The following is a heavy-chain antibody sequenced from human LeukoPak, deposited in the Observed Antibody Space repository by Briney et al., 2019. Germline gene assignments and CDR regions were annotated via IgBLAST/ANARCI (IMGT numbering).Heavy chain of an antibody. D-gene: IGHD3-3*01. CDR3: ARVPIFGVDDAFDI. CDR1: GFTFSSFS. CDR2: ISSSSSYI. Sequence: GGSLRLSCAASGFTFSSFSMNWVRQAPGKGLEWVSSISSSSSYIYYADSLKGRFTISRDNAKNSLYLQMNSLTVEDTAVYYCARVPIFGVDDAFDIWGQGTMVTVSS. J-gene: IGHJ3*02. V-gene: IGHV3-21*01.